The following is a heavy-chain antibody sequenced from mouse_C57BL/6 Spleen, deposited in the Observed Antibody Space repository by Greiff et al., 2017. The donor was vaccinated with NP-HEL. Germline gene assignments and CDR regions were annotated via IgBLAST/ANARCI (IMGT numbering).Heavy chain of an antibody. J-gene: IGHJ3*01. V-gene: IGHV1-66*01. CDR1: GYSFTSYY. CDR2: IYPGSGNT. Sequence: VQLQQSGPELVKPGASVKISCKASGYSFTSYYIHWVKQRPGQGLEWIGWIYPGSGNTKYNEKFKGKATLTVDKSSSTAYMQLSSLTSEDSAVYYCAREGYYGFAYWGQGTLVTVSA. CDR3: AREGYYGFAY. D-gene: IGHD1-1*01.